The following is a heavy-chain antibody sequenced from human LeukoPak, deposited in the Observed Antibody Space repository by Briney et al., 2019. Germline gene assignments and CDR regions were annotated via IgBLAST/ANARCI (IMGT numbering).Heavy chain of an antibody. D-gene: IGHD3-16*01. CDR2: ISAYNGNT. V-gene: IGHV1-18*01. CDR1: CYSFTSYG. Sequence: ASVKVSCKASCYSFTSYGISWVRQAPGQGLEWMGWISAYNGNTNYAQKLQGRVTMTTDTSTSTAYMELRSLRSDDTAVYYCALIGLTGPGGDYWGQGTLVTVSS. CDR3: ALIGLTGPGGDY. J-gene: IGHJ4*02.